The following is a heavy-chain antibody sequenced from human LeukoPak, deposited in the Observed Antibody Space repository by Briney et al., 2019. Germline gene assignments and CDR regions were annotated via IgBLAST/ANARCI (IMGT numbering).Heavy chain of an antibody. J-gene: IGHJ4*02. CDR1: GGSISSGGYY. CDR3: AFPREYSSFDFDY. V-gene: IGHV4-30-2*01. Sequence: SETLSLTCTVSGGSISSGGYYWSWIRQPPGKGLEWIGYIYHSGSTYYNPSLKSRVTISVDRSKNQFSLKLSSVTAADTAVYYCAFPREYSSFDFDYWGQGTLVTVSS. CDR2: IYHSGST. D-gene: IGHD6-6*01.